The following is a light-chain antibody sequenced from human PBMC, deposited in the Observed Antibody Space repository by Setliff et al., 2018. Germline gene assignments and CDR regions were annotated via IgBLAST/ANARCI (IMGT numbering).Light chain of an antibody. CDR1: SSDVGGYNY. V-gene: IGLV2-14*01. CDR2: EVS. CDR3: TSYTASFTYV. Sequence: ALAQPASVSGSPGQSITISCTGTSSDVGGYNYVSWYQQHPGKAPKLMIYEVSDRPSGVSNRFSGSKSGNTASLTISGLQAEDEADYYCTSYTASFTYVFGTGTKVTVL. J-gene: IGLJ1*01.